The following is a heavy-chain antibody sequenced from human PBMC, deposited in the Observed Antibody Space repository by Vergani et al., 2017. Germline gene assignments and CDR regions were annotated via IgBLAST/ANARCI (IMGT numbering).Heavy chain of an antibody. V-gene: IGHV4-39*01. J-gene: IGHJ4*02. CDR2: IYYSRST. D-gene: IGHD3-10*01. Sequence: QLQLQESGPGLVKPSETLSLTCTVSGGSISSSSYYLGWIRQPPGKGLEWIGSIYYSRSTYYNPYLKSRVTISVDTSTNQFSRNLSSVTAAHSAVYYVARTTTTMVRGVISYYFYYWGQGTLVTVSS. CDR3: ARTTTTMVRGVISYYFYY. CDR1: GGSISSSSYY.